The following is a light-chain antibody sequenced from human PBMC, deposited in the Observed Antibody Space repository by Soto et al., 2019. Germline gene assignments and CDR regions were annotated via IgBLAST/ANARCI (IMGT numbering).Light chain of an antibody. CDR1: QAVSGNR. V-gene: IGKV3-20*01. Sequence: DSVLTQSPGTLSLSPGERATLSCRASQAVSGNRLAWFMQKPGQSPRLLIFGASTRATGIPDRFSGSGSGTEFTLTISRLEPEDFAVYYCQVYSSSSLTFGGGTKVDIK. J-gene: IGKJ4*01. CDR3: QVYSSSSLT. CDR2: GAS.